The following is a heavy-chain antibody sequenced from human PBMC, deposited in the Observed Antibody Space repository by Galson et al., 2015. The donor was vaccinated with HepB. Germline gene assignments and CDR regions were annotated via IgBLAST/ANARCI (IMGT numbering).Heavy chain of an antibody. CDR2: ISSSSTYI. Sequence: SLRLSCAASGFTFSNYNMNWVRQTPGKGLEWVSFISSSSTYIYYADSVKGRLTISRDNAKNSLYLQMNSLRAEDTAVYYCARDLRSSSGYYYMYYFDYWGQGTLVTVSS. J-gene: IGHJ4*02. CDR1: GFTFSNYN. CDR3: ARDLRSSSGYYYMYYFDY. V-gene: IGHV3-21*01. D-gene: IGHD3-22*01.